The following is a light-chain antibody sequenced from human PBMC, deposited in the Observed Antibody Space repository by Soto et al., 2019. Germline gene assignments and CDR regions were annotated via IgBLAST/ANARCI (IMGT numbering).Light chain of an antibody. CDR1: QSLSRY. J-gene: IGKJ4*01. CDR2: DAS. CDR3: QQRTNWQST. Sequence: EIVLTQSPATLSLSPGERATLSCRASQSLSRYLAWYQQKPGQAPSLLIYDASNMATGIPARFSGSGSGTDFTLTISSLEPEDFAVYYCQQRTNWQSTFGGGTKVDIK. V-gene: IGKV3D-11*02.